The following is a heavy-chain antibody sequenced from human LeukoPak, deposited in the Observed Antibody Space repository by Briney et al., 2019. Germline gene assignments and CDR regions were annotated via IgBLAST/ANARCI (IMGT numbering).Heavy chain of an antibody. Sequence: GGSLRLSCAPSGFTFSSFEMNWVRQAPGKGLGWLSHISTSGSTKYYANSVKCRFTISRDNAENSVYLQMSSPTAEDTGLYYCARVEGWELGFLDYWGQGTLVTVSS. J-gene: IGHJ4*02. D-gene: IGHD1-26*01. CDR1: GFTFSSFE. V-gene: IGHV3-48*03. CDR2: ISTSGSTK. CDR3: ARVEGWELGFLDY.